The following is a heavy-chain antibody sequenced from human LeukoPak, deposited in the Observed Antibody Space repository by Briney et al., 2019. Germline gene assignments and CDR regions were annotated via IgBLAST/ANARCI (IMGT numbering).Heavy chain of an antibody. CDR2: ISGSAGST. V-gene: IGHV3-23*01. CDR1: GFTFSNYA. CDR3: ARRDGYDFDY. D-gene: IGHD5-24*01. J-gene: IGHJ4*02. Sequence: GGSLRLSCAASGFTFSNYAMSWVRQAPGKGLEWVSVISGSAGSTSYADSVKGRFTISRDNSKNTLYLQMNSLSAEDTAVYYCARRDGYDFDYWGQGTLVTVS.